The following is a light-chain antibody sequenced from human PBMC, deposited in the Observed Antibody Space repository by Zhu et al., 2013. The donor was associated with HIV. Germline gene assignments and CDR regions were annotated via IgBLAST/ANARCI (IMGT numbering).Light chain of an antibody. CDR2: GAS. Sequence: EIVLTQSPGTLSLSPGERATLSCRASQSISGSYLAWYQQKPGQAPRLLIYGASRATGIPDRFRGSGSGTDFTLTISRLEPEDFAVYYCQHYGSPQSFGQGTKLDI. V-gene: IGKV3-20*01. J-gene: IGKJ2*03. CDR3: QHYGSPQS. CDR1: QSISGSY.